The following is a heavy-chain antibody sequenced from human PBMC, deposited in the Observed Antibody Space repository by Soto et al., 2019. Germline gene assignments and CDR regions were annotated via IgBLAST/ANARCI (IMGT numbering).Heavy chain of an antibody. CDR2: ISSSSSYI. D-gene: IGHD5-18*01. CDR1: GFTFSSYS. Sequence: GGSLRLSCAASGFTFSSYSMNWVRQAPGKGLEWVSSISSSSSYIYYADSVKGRFTISRDNAKNSLYLQMNSLRAEDTAVYYCARMDTAVVTDYWGQGTLVTVSS. V-gene: IGHV3-21*01. CDR3: ARMDTAVVTDY. J-gene: IGHJ4*02.